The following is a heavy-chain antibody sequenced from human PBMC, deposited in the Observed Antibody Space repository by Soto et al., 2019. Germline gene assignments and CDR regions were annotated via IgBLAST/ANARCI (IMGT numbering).Heavy chain of an antibody. D-gene: IGHD5-12*01. J-gene: IGHJ4*02. Sequence: PSETLSLTCTVSGGYINTFYWSWVGQPAGRGLAWIGRLFSSGSTSFNPSLESRVAMAVDTSKNHFSLNLSSVTAADMAVYYCAREGSYSAYNFAHGIQLWSFDFWGQGALVTVSS. CDR2: LFSSGST. V-gene: IGHV4-4*07. CDR1: GGYINTFY. CDR3: AREGSYSAYNFAHGIQLWSFDF.